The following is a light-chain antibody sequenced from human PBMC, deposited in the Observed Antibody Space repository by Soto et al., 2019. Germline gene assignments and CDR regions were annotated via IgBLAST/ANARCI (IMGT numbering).Light chain of an antibody. Sequence: EIVLTQSPGTLSLSPGERATLSCRASQSVSSSYLAWYQQKPGQAPRLLIFDASNRVTGIPDRFSGSGSGTDFTLTISRLEPEDCAVYYCQHYGSSPLTFGGGTKVEI. V-gene: IGKV3-20*01. CDR2: DAS. CDR3: QHYGSSPLT. J-gene: IGKJ4*01. CDR1: QSVSSSY.